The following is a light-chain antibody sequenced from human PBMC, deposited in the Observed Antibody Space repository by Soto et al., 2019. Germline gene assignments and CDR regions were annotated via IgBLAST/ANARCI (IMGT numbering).Light chain of an antibody. J-gene: IGKJ1*01. V-gene: IGKV3-15*01. CDR1: QSVSIN. CDR2: GAS. CDR3: PQYNNFLRT. Sequence: IVSTRTPAPLSLSPGERATLSCRASQSVSINLAWYQQKPGQAPRLLIYGASTRATGIPARFSGSGSGTEFTLTISSLQAEDFALYYCPQYNNFLRTFGQGAKVDI.